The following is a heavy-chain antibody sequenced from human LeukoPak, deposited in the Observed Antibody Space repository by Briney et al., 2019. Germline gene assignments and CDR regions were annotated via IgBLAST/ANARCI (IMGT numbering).Heavy chain of an antibody. CDR2: IGSSRRYI. J-gene: IGHJ3*02. CDR1: GITSSRLS. CDR3: TRGLEYSSTDAFDI. V-gene: IGHV3-21*01. Sequence: PGGSLRLSCELSGITSSRLSMNWVREAPGKGLEWVASIGSSRRYIYHADSVRGRFTISGDNAEKSLYLEMNSLRVEDTAVYYCTRGLEYSSTDAFDIWGQGIMVTVSS. D-gene: IGHD6-6*01.